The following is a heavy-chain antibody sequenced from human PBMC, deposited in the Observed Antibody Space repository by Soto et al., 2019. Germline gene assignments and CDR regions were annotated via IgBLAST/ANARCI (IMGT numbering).Heavy chain of an antibody. CDR3: AKDHAHCSGGSCYPFDAFDI. CDR2: ISGSGGST. J-gene: IGHJ3*02. V-gene: IGHV3-23*01. CDR1: GFPFSSYA. Sequence: PGGSLRLSCAASGFPFSSYAMSWVRQAPGKGLEWVSAISGSGGSTYYADSAKGRFTISRDNSKNTLYLQLNSLRAEDTAVYYCAKDHAHCSGGSCYPFDAFDIWGQGTMVTVSS. D-gene: IGHD2-15*01.